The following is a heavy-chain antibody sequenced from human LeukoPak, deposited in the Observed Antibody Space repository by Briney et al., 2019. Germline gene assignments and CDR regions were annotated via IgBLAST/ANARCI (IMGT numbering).Heavy chain of an antibody. D-gene: IGHD3-22*01. J-gene: IGHJ4*02. V-gene: IGHV3-30-3*01. CDR2: ISYDGSNK. CDR3: ARDSSYYDSSGYHGGAFDY. CDR1: GFTFSSYA. Sequence: PGGSLRLSCAASGFTFSSYAMHWVRQAPGKGLEWVAVISYDGSNKYYADSVKGRFTISRDNSKNTLYLQMNSLRAEDTAVYYCARDSSYYDSSGYHGGAFDYWGQGTLVTVSS.